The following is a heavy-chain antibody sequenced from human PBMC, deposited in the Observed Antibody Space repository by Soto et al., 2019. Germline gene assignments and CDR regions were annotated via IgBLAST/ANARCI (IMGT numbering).Heavy chain of an antibody. V-gene: IGHV1-18*01. CDR2: ISAYNGNT. Sequence: QVQLVQSGAEVKKPGASVKVSCKASGYTFTSYGISWVRQAPGQGLEWMGWISAYNGNTNYAQKRQGRVTMTTDTSTSTAYMERRSLRSDDTVVYYCARSSFIAARRSAFDYWGQGTLVTVSS. D-gene: IGHD6-6*01. CDR1: GYTFTSYG. CDR3: ARSSFIAARRSAFDY. J-gene: IGHJ4*02.